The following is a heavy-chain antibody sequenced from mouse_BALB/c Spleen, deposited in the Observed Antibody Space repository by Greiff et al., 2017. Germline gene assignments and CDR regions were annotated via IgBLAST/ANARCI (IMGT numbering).Heavy chain of an antibody. V-gene: IGHV1-63*02. D-gene: IGHD4-1*01. CDR3: ARGGNWAWFAY. CDR1: GYTFTNYW. CDR2: IYPGGGYT. Sequence: QVQLQQSGVELVRPGTSVKISCKASGYTFTNYWLGWVKQRPGHGLEWIGDIYPGGGYTNYNEKFKGKATLTADTSSSTAYMQLSSLTSEDSAVYFCARGGNWAWFAYWGQGTLVTVSA. J-gene: IGHJ3*01.